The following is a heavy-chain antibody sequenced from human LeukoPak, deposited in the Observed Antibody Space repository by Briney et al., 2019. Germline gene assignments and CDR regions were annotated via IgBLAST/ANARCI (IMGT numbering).Heavy chain of an antibody. D-gene: IGHD3-10*01. CDR3: ARKYYYGSGSLDY. J-gene: IGHJ4*02. V-gene: IGHV4-59*08. CDR1: GGSISSYY. CDR2: IYNSGTT. Sequence: SETLSLTCTVSGGSISSYYWSWIRQPPGKGVEWIGCIYNSGTTNYNPSLRGRVTISLDTSRNQFSLKVTSVTAADTAVYYCARKYYYGSGSLDYWGQGTLVTVSP.